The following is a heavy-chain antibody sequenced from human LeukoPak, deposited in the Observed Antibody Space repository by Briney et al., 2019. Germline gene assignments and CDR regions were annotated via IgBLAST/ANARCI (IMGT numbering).Heavy chain of an antibody. CDR2: INTNTGNP. CDR3: ARDHPAVRGVISRLYYYYYGMDV. Sequence: ASVKVSRKASGYTFTSYAMNWVRQAPGQGLEWMGWINTNTGNPTYAQGFTGRFVFSLDTSVSTAYLQISSLKAEDTAVYYCARDHPAVRGVISRLYYYYYGMDVWGQGTTVTVSS. CDR1: GYTFTSYA. V-gene: IGHV7-4-1*02. D-gene: IGHD3-10*01. J-gene: IGHJ6*02.